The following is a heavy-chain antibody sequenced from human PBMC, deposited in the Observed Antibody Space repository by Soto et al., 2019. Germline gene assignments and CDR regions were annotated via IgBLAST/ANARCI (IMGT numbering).Heavy chain of an antibody. Sequence: GGSVRLSCVASGFTRGSNSMDWVRQAPGKGLEWVSYIDSSGDRAIYYADSVKGRFIISRDNAKNSLYLQMNSLRAEDTAVYYCARHLTRYATDVWRQALTVTVSS. CDR2: IDSSGDRAI. J-gene: IGHJ6*02. CDR1: GFTRGSNS. CDR3: ARHLTRYATDV. V-gene: IGHV3-48*03. D-gene: IGHD2-2*01.